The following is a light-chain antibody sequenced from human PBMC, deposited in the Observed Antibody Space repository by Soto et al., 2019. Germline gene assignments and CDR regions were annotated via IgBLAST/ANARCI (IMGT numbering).Light chain of an antibody. Sequence: IVLTQSPGTLSLSPGERATLSCRASQSVSSSFLAWYQQKPGQAPRLLIYGASSRATGIPDRFSGSGSGTDFTFTISRLEPEDVAVYYCQQYDSSPLTFGGGTKVEIK. CDR2: GAS. J-gene: IGKJ4*01. CDR1: QSVSSSF. V-gene: IGKV3-20*01. CDR3: QQYDSSPLT.